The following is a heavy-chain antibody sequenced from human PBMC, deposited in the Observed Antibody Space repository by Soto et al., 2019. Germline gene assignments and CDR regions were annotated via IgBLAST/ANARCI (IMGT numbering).Heavy chain of an antibody. D-gene: IGHD5-12*01. CDR1: GGSFSGYY. CDR3: AREGEYSGYDYVGNYYYYYGMDV. CDR2: INHSGST. J-gene: IGHJ6*02. Sequence: SETLSLTCTVSGGSFSGYYWSWIRQPPGKGLEWIGEINHSGSTNYNPSLKSRVTISVDTSKNQFSLKLSSVTAADTAVYYCAREGEYSGYDYVGNYYYYYGMDVWGQGTTVTVSS. V-gene: IGHV4-34*01.